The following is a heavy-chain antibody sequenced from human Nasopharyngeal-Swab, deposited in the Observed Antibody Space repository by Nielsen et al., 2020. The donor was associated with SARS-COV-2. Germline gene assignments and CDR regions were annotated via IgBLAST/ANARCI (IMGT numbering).Heavy chain of an antibody. J-gene: IGHJ3*01. CDR2: IWYDGSNK. CDR3: ATRGYSGYDSA. CDR1: GFTFSSYG. V-gene: IGHV3-33*01. Sequence: GESLKISCAASGFTFSSYGMHWVRQAPGKGLEWVAVIWYDGSNKYYADSVKGRFTISRDNSKNTLYLQMNSLRAEDTAVYYCATRGYSGYDSAWGQGTMVTVSS. D-gene: IGHD5-12*01.